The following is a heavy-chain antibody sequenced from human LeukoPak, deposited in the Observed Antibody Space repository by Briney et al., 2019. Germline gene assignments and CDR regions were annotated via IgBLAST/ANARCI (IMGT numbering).Heavy chain of an antibody. Sequence: GRSLRLSCAASGFTFSSYGMHWVRQAPGKGLEWVAVISYDGSNKYYADSVKGRFTISRDNSKNTLYLQMNSLRAEDTAVYYCAKMPSGSFLWGAFDMWGQGTMVTVSS. D-gene: IGHD1-26*01. CDR1: GFTFSSYG. CDR2: ISYDGSNK. CDR3: AKMPSGSFLWGAFDM. J-gene: IGHJ3*02. V-gene: IGHV3-30*18.